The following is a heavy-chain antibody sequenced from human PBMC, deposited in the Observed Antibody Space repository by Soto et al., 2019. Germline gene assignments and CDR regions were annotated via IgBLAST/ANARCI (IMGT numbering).Heavy chain of an antibody. CDR3: ARRRIVVTTNFDY. D-gene: IGHD1-26*01. J-gene: IGHJ4*02. V-gene: IGHV4-39*01. CDR1: GGSISSSSYY. CDR2: IFHTGST. Sequence: QLQLQESGPGLVKPSETLSLTCNVSGGSISSSSYYWGWIRQPPGKGLEWIGHIFHTGSTYSNPSLKSRVTISVVKSKNQFSRKLRSVTATETAVYYCARRRIVVTTNFDYWGQGTLVTVSS.